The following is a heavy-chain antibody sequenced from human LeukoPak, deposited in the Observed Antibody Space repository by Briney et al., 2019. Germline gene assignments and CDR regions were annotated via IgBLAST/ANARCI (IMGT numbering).Heavy chain of an antibody. CDR1: GFTFSSYW. CDR3: ARVGGYSSGWYQLPYYYYYGMDV. CDR2: INSDGSST. D-gene: IGHD6-19*01. V-gene: IGHV3-74*01. Sequence: PGGSLRLSCAASGFTFSSYWMHWVRQAPGKGLVWVSRINSDGSSTSYADSVKGRFTISRDNAKNTLYLQMNSLRAEDTAVYYCARVGGYSSGWYQLPYYYYYGMDVWGQGTTVTVSS. J-gene: IGHJ6*02.